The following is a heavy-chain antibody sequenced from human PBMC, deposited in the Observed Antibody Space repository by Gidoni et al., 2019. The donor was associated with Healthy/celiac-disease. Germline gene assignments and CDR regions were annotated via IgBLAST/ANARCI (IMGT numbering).Heavy chain of an antibody. CDR1: GGTFSSYT. D-gene: IGHD2-15*01. Sequence: QVQLVQSGAEVKKPGSSVKVSCKASGGTFSSYTISWVRPVPGQGLEGMGRIIPILGIANYAQKLQGRVTMTEEKSTSTDYMELSSLRSEDTAVYYCARDGLVVAATHSFDYWGQGTLVNVSS. J-gene: IGHJ4*02. CDR2: IIPILGIA. CDR3: ARDGLVVAATHSFDY. V-gene: IGHV1-69*08.